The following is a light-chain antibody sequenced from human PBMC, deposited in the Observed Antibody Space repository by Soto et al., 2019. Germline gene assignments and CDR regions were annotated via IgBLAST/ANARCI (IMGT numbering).Light chain of an antibody. CDR1: QSVSSY. Sequence: EIVLTQSPATLSLSPGERATLSCRASQSVSSYLAWYQQKPGQAPRLLIYDASNRATGIPARFSGSGSGTDLTLTISSLESEDFAVYYCQQRSTWPRTFGQGTKVGIK. CDR3: QQRSTWPRT. V-gene: IGKV3-11*01. CDR2: DAS. J-gene: IGKJ1*01.